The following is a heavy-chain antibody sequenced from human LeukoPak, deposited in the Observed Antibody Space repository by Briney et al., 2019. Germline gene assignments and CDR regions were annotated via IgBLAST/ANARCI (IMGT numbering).Heavy chain of an antibody. V-gene: IGHV3-9*01. CDR1: GFTFDDYA. D-gene: IGHD3-10*01. J-gene: IGHJ5*02. Sequence: PGRSLRLSCTASGFTFDDYAMHWARQAPGKGLEWVSGISWNSGSIGYADSVKGRFTISRDNAKNSLYLQMNSLRAEDTALYYCARAYGSGSYYLGTWFDPWGQGTLVTVSS. CDR2: ISWNSGSI. CDR3: ARAYGSGSYYLGTWFDP.